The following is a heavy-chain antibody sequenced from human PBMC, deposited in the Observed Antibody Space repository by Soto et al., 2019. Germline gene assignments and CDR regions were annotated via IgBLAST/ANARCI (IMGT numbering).Heavy chain of an antibody. D-gene: IGHD2-21*02. CDR2: IWADGSGK. Sequence: QVQLVESGGGVVQPGRSLRLSCSASGFTFTSYGMHWVRQAPGKGLEWVAVIWADGSGKYYADSVKGRFTLSRDNSKNTLFLQMNSLRAEDTAVYFCARDSCAGDCGGPEFWGQGTPVTVSS. CDR1: GFTFTSYG. J-gene: IGHJ4*02. V-gene: IGHV3-33*01. CDR3: ARDSCAGDCGGPEF.